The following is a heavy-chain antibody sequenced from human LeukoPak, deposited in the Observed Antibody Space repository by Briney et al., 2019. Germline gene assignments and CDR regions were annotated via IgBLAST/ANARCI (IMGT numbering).Heavy chain of an antibody. Sequence: ASVKVSCKASGYTFTSYAMHWVRQAPGQGLEWMGWISAYNGNTNYAQKLQGRVTMTTDTSTSTAYMELRSLRSDDTAVYYCARGADYSIAFDIWGQGTMVTVSS. J-gene: IGHJ3*02. CDR1: GYTFTSYA. CDR3: ARGADYSIAFDI. CDR2: ISAYNGNT. D-gene: IGHD4-11*01. V-gene: IGHV1-18*01.